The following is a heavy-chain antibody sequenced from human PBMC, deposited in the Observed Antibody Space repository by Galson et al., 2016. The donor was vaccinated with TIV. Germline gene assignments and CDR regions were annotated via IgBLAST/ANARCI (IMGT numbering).Heavy chain of an antibody. CDR1: GDRVSSASAA. CDR3: TRAAGKNGASCYATCETFDI. V-gene: IGHV6-1*01. CDR2: TYYRSRWYY. Sequence: CAISGDRVSSASAAWNWVRQSPSRGLEWLGRTYYRSRWYYDYKVSVKSRITINPDTSKNQFSLQLNSVTPEDTAVSYCTRAAGKNGASCYATCETFDIWGQGTMVTVSS. J-gene: IGHJ3*02. D-gene: IGHD2-2*01.